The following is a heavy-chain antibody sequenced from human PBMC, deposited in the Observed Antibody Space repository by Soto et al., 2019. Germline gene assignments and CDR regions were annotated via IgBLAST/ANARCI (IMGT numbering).Heavy chain of an antibody. V-gene: IGHV2-5*02. D-gene: IGHD2-2*01. CDR2: IYWDDDK. CDR1: GFSLSTSGVG. Sequence: ESGPTLVNPTQTLTLTCTFSGFSLSTSGVGVGWIRQPPGKALEWLALIYWDDDKRYSPSLKSRLTITKDTSKNQVVLTMTNMDPVDTATYYCAHHNLLPSTSTHSRWFDPWGQGTLVTVSS. CDR3: AHHNLLPSTSTHSRWFDP. J-gene: IGHJ5*02.